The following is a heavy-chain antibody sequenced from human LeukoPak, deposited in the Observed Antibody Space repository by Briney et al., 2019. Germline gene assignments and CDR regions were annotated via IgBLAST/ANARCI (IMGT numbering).Heavy chain of an antibody. V-gene: IGHV4-34*01. D-gene: IGHD2-2*01. J-gene: IGHJ4*02. CDR2: INHSGST. CDR1: GGSFSGYY. Sequence: SETLSLTCAVYGGSFSGYYWSWIRQPPGKGLEWIGKINHSGSTNYNPSLKSRVTISVDTSKNQFSLKLSSVTAADTAVYDCARAGYCSSTSCYNDYWGQGTLVTVSS. CDR3: ARAGYCSSTSCYNDY.